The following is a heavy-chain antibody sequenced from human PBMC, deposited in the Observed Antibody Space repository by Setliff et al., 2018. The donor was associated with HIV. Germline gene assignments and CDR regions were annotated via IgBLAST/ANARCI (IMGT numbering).Heavy chain of an antibody. Sequence: GGSLRLSCAASGFTFSIYAMSWVRQAPGKGLEWVSDISGSGGNTYYADSVKGRVTISRDNSKNTLYLQMNSLRAEDTAVYYCARSKGHLYYEDDTGYVLRAFDIWGQGTRVTVAS. J-gene: IGHJ3*02. D-gene: IGHD3-22*01. CDR2: ISGSGGNT. CDR3: ARSKGHLYYEDDTGYVLRAFDI. V-gene: IGHV3-23*01. CDR1: GFTFSIYA.